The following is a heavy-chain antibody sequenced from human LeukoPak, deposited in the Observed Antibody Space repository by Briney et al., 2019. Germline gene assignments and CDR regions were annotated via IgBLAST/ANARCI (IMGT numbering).Heavy chain of an antibody. J-gene: IGHJ3*02. CDR3: AKDRFLEWLSSAFDI. CDR2: ISWNSGSI. Sequence: LPGGSLRLSCAASGFTFDDYAMHWVRQAPGKGLEWVSGISWNSGSIGYADSVRGRFTISRDNAKNSLYLQMNSLRAEDTALYYRAKDRFLEWLSSAFDIWGQGTMVSVSS. V-gene: IGHV3-9*01. D-gene: IGHD3-3*01. CDR1: GFTFDDYA.